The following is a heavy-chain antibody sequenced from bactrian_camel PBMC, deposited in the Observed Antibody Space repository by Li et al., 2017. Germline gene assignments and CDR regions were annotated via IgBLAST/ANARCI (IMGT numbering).Heavy chain of an antibody. CDR1: GSIYGTLC. D-gene: IGHD5*01. V-gene: IGHV3S6*01. CDR2: IAYDGWDS. J-gene: IGHJ4*01. Sequence: QLVESGGGSVQAGGSLRLSCASSGSIYGTLCMGWVRQAPGKALEWLAQIAYDGWDSRYNDPAKGRFTISRDNTKNTLYLQMNNLQPKDSGVYYCATGHREPGWVPRSVGTQVTVS.